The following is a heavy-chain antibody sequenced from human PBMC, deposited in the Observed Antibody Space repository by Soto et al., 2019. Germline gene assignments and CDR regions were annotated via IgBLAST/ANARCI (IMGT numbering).Heavy chain of an antibody. J-gene: IGHJ4*02. CDR2: IFPNGVST. CDR3: VKGGYYYDSSGYYPFDY. CDR1: GFTFSDYA. Sequence: PGGSLRLSCSASGFTFSDYAIHWVRQAPGKGLEYVSAIFPNGVSTHYADSVKGRFTISRDNSKNTVYLQMSSLTAEDTAVYYCVKGGYYYDSSGYYPFDYWGQGTLVTVSS. D-gene: IGHD3-22*01. V-gene: IGHV3-64D*06.